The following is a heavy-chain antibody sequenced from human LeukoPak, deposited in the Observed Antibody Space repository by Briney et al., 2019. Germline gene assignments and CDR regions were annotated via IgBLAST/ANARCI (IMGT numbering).Heavy chain of an antibody. V-gene: IGHV3-48*03. CDR3: AVATIKDYFDY. Sequence: GGSLRPSCAASGFTFSSYEMNWVRQAPGKGLEWVSYISSSGSTIYYADSVKGRFTISRDNAKNSLYLQMNSLRAEDTAVYYCAVATIKDYFDYWGQGTLATVSS. CDR2: ISSSGSTI. D-gene: IGHD5-24*01. CDR1: GFTFSSYE. J-gene: IGHJ4*02.